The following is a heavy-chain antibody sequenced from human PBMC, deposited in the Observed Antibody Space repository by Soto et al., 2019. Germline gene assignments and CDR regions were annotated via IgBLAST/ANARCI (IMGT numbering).Heavy chain of an antibody. D-gene: IGHD6-13*01. J-gene: IGHJ6*02. V-gene: IGHV4-4*02. CDR2: IYHSGST. CDR3: ARDIAAAGAGDYYYGMDV. Sequence: SETLSLTCAVSGGSISSSNWWSWVRQPPGKGLEWIGEIYHSGSTNYNPSLKSRVTISVDKSKNQFSLKLSSVTAADTAVYYCARDIAAAGAGDYYYGMDVWGQGTTVTVS. CDR1: GGSISSSNW.